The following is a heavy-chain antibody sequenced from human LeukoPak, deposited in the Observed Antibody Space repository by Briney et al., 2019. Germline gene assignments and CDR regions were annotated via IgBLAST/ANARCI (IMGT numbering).Heavy chain of an antibody. CDR1: GFTFSSYA. D-gene: IGHD6-19*01. CDR3: AKPPFSVRAVPAYSSSWFVD. V-gene: IGHV3-23*01. Sequence: SGGSLRRSCAASGFTFSSYAMSWVRQAPGKGLEWVSTMSGSGGFNTNYADSVKGRFTISRDNSKNTLYLQMNSLRAEDTAKYYCAKPPFSVRAVPAYSSSWFVDWGQGTLVTVSS. CDR2: MSGSGGFNT. J-gene: IGHJ5*02.